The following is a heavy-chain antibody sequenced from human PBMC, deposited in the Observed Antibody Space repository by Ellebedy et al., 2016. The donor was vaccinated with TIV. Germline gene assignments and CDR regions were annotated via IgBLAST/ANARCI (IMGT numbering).Heavy chain of an antibody. J-gene: IGHJ4*02. CDR1: GFTFSSYA. CDR2: IYSGGST. Sequence: GESLKISCAASGFTFSSYAMSWVRQAPGKGLQWVSVIYSGGSTYYAGSVKGRFTISRDNSKNTLYLQMNSLRVEDTAVYYCARGNEQLGRWGAFDYWGQGTLVTVSS. D-gene: IGHD6-6*01. V-gene: IGHV3-53*01. CDR3: ARGNEQLGRWGAFDY.